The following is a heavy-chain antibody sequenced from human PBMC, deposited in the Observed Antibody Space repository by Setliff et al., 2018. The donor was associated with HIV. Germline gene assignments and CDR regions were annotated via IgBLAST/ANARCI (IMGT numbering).Heavy chain of an antibody. J-gene: IGHJ5*02. CDR2: INHSGKT. D-gene: IGHD6-13*01. CDR1: GGSFSGYY. V-gene: IGHV4-34*01. Sequence: NPSETLSLTCAVYGGSFSGYYWTWIRQPPGKGLEWIGGINHSGKTNYNRSLKSRVTISLDTSKNQFSLRLTSVTAADTAVYYCAREGGTGRSSWYGAYWYDPWGQGTLGTVSS. CDR3: AREGGTGRSSWYGAYWYDP.